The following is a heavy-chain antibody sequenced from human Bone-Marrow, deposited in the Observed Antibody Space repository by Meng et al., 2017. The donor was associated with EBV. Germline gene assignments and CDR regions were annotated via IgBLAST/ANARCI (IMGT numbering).Heavy chain of an antibody. CDR3: SRSNWYPNY. V-gene: IGHV3-74*01. D-gene: IGHD6-13*01. CDR1: GFTFSSYW. CDR2: INVDGSDT. J-gene: IGHJ4*02. Sequence: EVQLVESGGGLVQPGGSLRLSCAASGFTFSSYWMHWVRQAPGKGLVWVSRINVDGSDTIYADSVKGRFTISRDNGKNTLYLQMNSLRADDTAVYYCSRSNWYPNYWGQGTLVTVSS.